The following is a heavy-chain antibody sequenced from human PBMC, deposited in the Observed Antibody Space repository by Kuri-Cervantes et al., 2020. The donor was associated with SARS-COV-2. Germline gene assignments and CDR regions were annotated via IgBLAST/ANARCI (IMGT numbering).Heavy chain of an antibody. CDR3: ESASPPYGDFGTLDY. V-gene: IGHV4-59*01. J-gene: IGHJ4*02. D-gene: IGHD4-17*01. CDR1: GGSISSYY. CDR2: IYYSGST. Sequence: SETLSLTCTVSGGSISSYYWSWIRQPPGKGLEWIGYIYYSGSTNYNPSLKSRVTISVDTSKNQFFLKLSSVTAADTAVYYCESASPPYGDFGTLDYWGQGTLVTVSS.